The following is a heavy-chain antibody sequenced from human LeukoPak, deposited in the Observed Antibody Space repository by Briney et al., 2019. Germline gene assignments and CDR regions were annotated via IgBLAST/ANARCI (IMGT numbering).Heavy chain of an antibody. D-gene: IGHD3-22*01. CDR3: ARAKGYYYDSSGYFGY. V-gene: IGHV1-8*01. J-gene: IGHJ4*02. CDR1: GYTSTSYD. CDR2: MNPNSAHT. Sequence: ASVKVSCKASGYTSTSYDINWVRQASGQGLEWMGWMNPNSAHTGYAQKFQGRVTMTRNTSISTAYMELSSLRSEDTAVYYCARAKGYYYDSSGYFGYWGQGTLVTVSS.